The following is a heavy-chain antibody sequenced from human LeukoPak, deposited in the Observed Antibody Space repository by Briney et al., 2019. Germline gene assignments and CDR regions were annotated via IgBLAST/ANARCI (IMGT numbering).Heavy chain of an antibody. CDR2: IKLDGSEE. V-gene: IGHV3-7*01. Sequence: GSLRLSCAASGFSLSNYWMSWVGQAPGKGLEWVAKIKLDGSEEYYVDSVKGRFTISRDNAKNSVYLQMNSLRAEDTAVYYCARDCCTGGRNTFDPWGQGTLVTVSS. J-gene: IGHJ5*02. CDR3: ARDCCTGGRNTFDP. D-gene: IGHD2-8*02. CDR1: GFSLSNYW.